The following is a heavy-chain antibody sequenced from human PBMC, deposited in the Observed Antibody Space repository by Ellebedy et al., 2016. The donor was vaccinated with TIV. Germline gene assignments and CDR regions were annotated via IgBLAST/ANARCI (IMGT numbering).Heavy chain of an antibody. CDR2: IKSDGSGT. V-gene: IGHV3-74*01. CDR3: ARDRGAYSISGP. J-gene: IGHJ5*02. Sequence: HTGGSLRLXXVASGFTFGRYWMHWVRQAPGNKLVWVSRIKSDGSGTTYADSVKGRFTTSRDNARNTLYLQMNSLRGEDTAVYFCARDRGAYSISGPWGQGTLVTVSS. CDR1: GFTFGRYW. D-gene: IGHD4-11*01.